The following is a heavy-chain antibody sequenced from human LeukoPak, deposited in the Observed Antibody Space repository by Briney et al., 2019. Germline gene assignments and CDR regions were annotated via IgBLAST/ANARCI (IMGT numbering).Heavy chain of an antibody. J-gene: IGHJ4*02. CDR2: ISSRSTYI. V-gene: IGHV3-21*01. CDR1: GFTFSSYS. CDR3: AKSIGYCSGGSCFGVDY. Sequence: GGSLRLSCAASGFTFSSYSMNWVRQAPGKGLEWVASISSRSTYIYYADSVKGRFTISRDNAKNSLYLQMTSLSAEDTAVYYCAKSIGYCSGGSCFGVDYWGQGTLVTVSS. D-gene: IGHD2-15*01.